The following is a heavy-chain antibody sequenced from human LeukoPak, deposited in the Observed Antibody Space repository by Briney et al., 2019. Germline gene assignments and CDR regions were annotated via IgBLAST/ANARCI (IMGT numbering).Heavy chain of an antibody. D-gene: IGHD3-9*01. CDR1: GGSFSAYY. Sequence: SETLSLTCAVYGGSFSAYYWSWIGQPPGKGLEWIGEINDSGSTHYNTSLNSRVTISVDTSKNQIYLKLSSVTAADTAMYYCARGVSHRNFDWLFYWGQGTLVTVSS. V-gene: IGHV4-34*01. J-gene: IGHJ4*02. CDR3: ARGVSHRNFDWLFY. CDR2: INDSGST.